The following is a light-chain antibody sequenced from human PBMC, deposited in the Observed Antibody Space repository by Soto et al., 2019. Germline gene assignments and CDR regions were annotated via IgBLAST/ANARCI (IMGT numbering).Light chain of an antibody. Sequence: EIVMTQSPATLSVSQGERAPLSCRASQVVGGNLAWYQQKPGQPPRLLIYGASTRATGIPARFSGSGSGTEFTLTISSLQSEDFAVYYCQQYNNWPPTFGQGTKVEIK. V-gene: IGKV3D-15*01. CDR2: GAS. CDR1: QVVGGN. J-gene: IGKJ1*01. CDR3: QQYNNWPPT.